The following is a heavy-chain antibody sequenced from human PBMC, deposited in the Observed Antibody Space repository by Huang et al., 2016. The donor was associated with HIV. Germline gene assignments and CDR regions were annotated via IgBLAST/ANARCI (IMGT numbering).Heavy chain of an antibody. J-gene: IGHJ4*02. CDR1: GGSIRSDNYY. D-gene: IGHD3-10*01. V-gene: IGHV4-39*02. CDR3: ARLPGSITMIRGVITDPY. CDR2: IYYRGST. Sequence: QLQLQESGPGLVKPSETLSLTCTVSGGSIRSDNYYWGWIRQPPGKGLEWIGSIYYRGSTYHNPSLKRRVTITVDTSKNHFSVRMRSVTAADTAVYYCARLPGSITMIRGVITDPYWGQGTLVTVSS.